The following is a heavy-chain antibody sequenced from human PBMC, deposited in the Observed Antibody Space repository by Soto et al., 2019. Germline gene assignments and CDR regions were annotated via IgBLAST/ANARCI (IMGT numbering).Heavy chain of an antibody. J-gene: IGHJ6*02. CDR1: GGTFCSYA. CDR2: IIPIFGTA. V-gene: IGHV1-69*13. CDR3: ARQGYSGYENYYYGMDV. D-gene: IGHD5-12*01. Sequence: SVKVSCKASGGTFCSYAISWVRQAPVQGLEWMGGIIPIFGTANYSQKFQGRVTITADESTSTAYMELSRLRSEDTAVYYCARQGYSGYENYYYGMDVWGQGTTVTVSS.